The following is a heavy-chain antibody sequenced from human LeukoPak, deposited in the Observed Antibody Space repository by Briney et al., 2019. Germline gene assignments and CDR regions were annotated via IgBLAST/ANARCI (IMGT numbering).Heavy chain of an antibody. J-gene: IGHJ4*02. CDR1: GYTFTSYY. CDR3: ARGKGVMITFGGVMGY. CDR2: INPSGGST. D-gene: IGHD3-16*01. V-gene: IGHV1-46*01. Sequence: ASVKVSCKASGYTFTSYYMHWARQAPGQGLEWMGIINPSGGSTSYAQKFQGRVTMTRDTSTSTVYMELSSLRSEDTAVYYCARGKGVMITFGGVMGYWGQGTLVTVSS.